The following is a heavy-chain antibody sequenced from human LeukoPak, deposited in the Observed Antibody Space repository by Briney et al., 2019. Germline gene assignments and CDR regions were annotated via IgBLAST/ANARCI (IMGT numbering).Heavy chain of an antibody. Sequence: SVKVSCKASGGTFSSYAISWVRQAPGQGLEWMGGIIPIFGTTNYAQKFQGRVTITTDESTSTAYMELSSLRSEGTAVYYCARGEVDTTMITATPLNYWGQGTLVTVSS. CDR2: IIPIFGTT. D-gene: IGHD5-18*01. CDR1: GGTFSSYA. J-gene: IGHJ4*02. V-gene: IGHV1-69*05. CDR3: ARGEVDTTMITATPLNY.